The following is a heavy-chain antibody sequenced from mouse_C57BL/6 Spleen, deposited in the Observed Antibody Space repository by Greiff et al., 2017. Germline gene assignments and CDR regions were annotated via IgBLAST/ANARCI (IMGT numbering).Heavy chain of an antibody. Sequence: QVQLKESGAELAKPGASVKLSCKASGYTFTSYWMHWVKQRPGQGLEWIGYINPRSGYTKYNQKFKDKATLTADKSSSTAYMQLSSLTYEVSAVYYCVYSNYVDFDYWGQGTTLTVSS. D-gene: IGHD2-5*01. CDR2: INPRSGYT. CDR3: VYSNYVDFDY. V-gene: IGHV1-7*01. CDR1: GYTFTSYW. J-gene: IGHJ2*01.